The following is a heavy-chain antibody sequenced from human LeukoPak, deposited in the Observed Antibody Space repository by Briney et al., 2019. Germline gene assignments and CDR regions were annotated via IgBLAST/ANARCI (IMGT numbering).Heavy chain of an antibody. CDR1: GFTFSSYW. D-gene: IGHD3-10*01. J-gene: IGHJ4*02. CDR3: TRIIKGGALDY. CDR2: IKSTTDGGTT. V-gene: IGHV3-15*01. Sequence: GGSLRLSCAASGFTFSSYWMSWVRQAPGKGLEWVGRIKSTTDGGTTDYAAPVKGRFTISRDDSKNTLYLQTNSLKTEDTAVYFCTRIIKGGALDYWGQGTLVTVSS.